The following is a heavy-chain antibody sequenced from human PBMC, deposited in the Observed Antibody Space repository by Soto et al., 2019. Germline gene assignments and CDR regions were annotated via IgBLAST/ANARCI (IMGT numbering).Heavy chain of an antibody. D-gene: IGHD6-13*01. CDR1: GFTFSSYA. CDR3: ARDRYAFRIAAAHDY. CDR2: ISYDGSNK. V-gene: IGHV3-30-3*01. J-gene: IGHJ4*02. Sequence: GGSLRLSCAASGFTFSSYAMHWVRQAPGKGLEWVAVISYDGSNKYYADSVKGRFTISRDNSKNTLYLQMNSLRAEDTAVYYCARDRYAFRIAAAHDYWGQGTLVTVSS.